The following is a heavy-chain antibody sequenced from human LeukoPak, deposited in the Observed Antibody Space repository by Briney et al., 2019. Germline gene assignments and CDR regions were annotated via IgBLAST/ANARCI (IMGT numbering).Heavy chain of an antibody. V-gene: IGHV3-30*04. CDR2: ISYDGENK. J-gene: IGHJ5*02. CDR1: GFTFGDYA. CDR3: ARGYSSGWSNWFDP. Sequence: PGRSLRLSCTASGFTFGDYAMTWVRQAPGKGLEWVAIISYDGENKFYADSVKGRFTISRDNSKNTLYLQMNSLRADDTALYYCARGYSSGWSNWFDPWGQGTLVTVSS. D-gene: IGHD6-19*01.